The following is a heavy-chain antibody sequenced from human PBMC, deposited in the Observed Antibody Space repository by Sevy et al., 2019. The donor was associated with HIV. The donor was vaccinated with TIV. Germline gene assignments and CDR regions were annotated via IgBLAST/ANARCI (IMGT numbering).Heavy chain of an antibody. CDR3: ARDRIAAAGTYYYGMDV. CDR1: GFTVSSNY. Sequence: GGSLRLSCAASGFTVSSNYMSWVRQAPGKGLEWVSVIYSGGSTYYADSVKGRFTISRDNSKNTLYLQMNSLRAEDTAVYYCARDRIAAAGTYYYGMDVWGQGTTVTASS. V-gene: IGHV3-53*01. J-gene: IGHJ6*02. D-gene: IGHD6-13*01. CDR2: IYSGGST.